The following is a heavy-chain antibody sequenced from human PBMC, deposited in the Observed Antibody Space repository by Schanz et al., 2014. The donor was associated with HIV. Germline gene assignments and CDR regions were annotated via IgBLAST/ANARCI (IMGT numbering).Heavy chain of an antibody. CDR1: GFTFSSYA. Sequence: EVQLLESGGGLVQPGGSLRLSCAASGFTFSSYAMSWVRQAPGKGLEWVSALSGSGGNTYYADSVKGRFTISRDNSRNTLYLQMNSLRAEDTAVYYCARDLGIVVVPATGAGMDVWGQGTTVTVSS. CDR2: LSGSGGNT. CDR3: ARDLGIVVVPATGAGMDV. J-gene: IGHJ6*02. D-gene: IGHD2-2*01. V-gene: IGHV3-23*01.